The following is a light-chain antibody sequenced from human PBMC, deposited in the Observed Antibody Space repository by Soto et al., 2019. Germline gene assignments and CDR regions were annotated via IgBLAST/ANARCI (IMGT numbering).Light chain of an antibody. V-gene: IGKV1-5*03. CDR3: QQYNSNPLT. CDR1: QSISAW. J-gene: IGKJ4*01. Sequence: DIQMTQSPSTLSASVGDRVIITCRASQSISAWLAWYQQKPGKAPKLLIYKASSLESGVPSRFSGIGSGTEFTLTLSGLQPDDFATYYCQQYNSNPLTFGGGPKVEIK. CDR2: KAS.